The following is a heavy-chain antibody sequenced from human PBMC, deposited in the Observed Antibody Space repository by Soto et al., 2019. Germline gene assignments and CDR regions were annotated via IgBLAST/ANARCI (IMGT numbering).Heavy chain of an antibody. V-gene: IGHV4-31*03. Sequence: SETLSLPCTVSGGSISSGGYYWSWIRQQPGKGLEWIGYIYYRGSTYYNPSLKSRVTISVDTSKNQFSLKLSSVTAADTAVYYCARNYGGKSGLTYDYWGQGSLVTVSS. CDR1: GGSISSGGYY. D-gene: IGHD4-17*01. CDR2: IYYRGST. J-gene: IGHJ4*02. CDR3: ARNYGGKSGLTYDY.